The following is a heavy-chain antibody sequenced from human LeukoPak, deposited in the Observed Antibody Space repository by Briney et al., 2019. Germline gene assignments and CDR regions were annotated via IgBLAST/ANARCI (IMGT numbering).Heavy chain of an antibody. J-gene: IGHJ4*02. CDR3: ATYRQVLLPFES. Sequence: GGSLRLSCAAFGFIFDDYGMSWVRQPPGKGLEWVSSIFPSGGEIHYADSVRGRFTISRDNSKSTLSLQMNSLRAEDTAIYYCATYRQVLLPFESWGQGTLVTVSS. CDR2: IFPSGGEI. D-gene: IGHD2-8*02. V-gene: IGHV3-23*01. CDR1: GFIFDDYG.